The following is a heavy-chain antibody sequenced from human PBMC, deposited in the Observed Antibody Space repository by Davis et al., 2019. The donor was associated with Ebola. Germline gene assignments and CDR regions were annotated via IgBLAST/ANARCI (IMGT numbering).Heavy chain of an antibody. CDR1: GFTVSSNH. CDR2: VYNDGRT. J-gene: IGHJ4*02. CDR3: AGFGGYSY. Sequence: PGGSLRLSCAASGFTVSSNHVTWVRQAPGMGLEWVSIVYNDGRTYYAASVKGRFTVSRHNSENTLSLQMNSLRPDDTAVYYCAGFGGYSYWGQGTLVTVSS. D-gene: IGHD4-23*01. V-gene: IGHV3-53*04.